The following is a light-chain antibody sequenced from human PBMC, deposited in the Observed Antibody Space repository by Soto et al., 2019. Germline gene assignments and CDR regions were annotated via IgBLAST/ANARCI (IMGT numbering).Light chain of an antibody. V-gene: IGKV1-9*01. CDR3: QQLNSYPRT. Sequence: DIQLTQSPSFLSASVGDRVTLTFRASQGISSYLAWYQQKPGKAPKLLIYAASTLQSGVPSRFSGSGSGTEFTLTISSLQPEDFATYYCQQLNSYPRTFGXGTKVDIK. CDR1: QGISSY. J-gene: IGKJ1*01. CDR2: AAS.